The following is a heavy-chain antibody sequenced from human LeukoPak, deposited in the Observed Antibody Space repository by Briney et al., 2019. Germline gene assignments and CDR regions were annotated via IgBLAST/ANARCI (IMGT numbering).Heavy chain of an antibody. D-gene: IGHD6-13*01. Sequence: GGSLRLSCAASGFSFSAFAMYWVRQAPGKGPEWVALIRYDGINKNYGDSVKGRFTISRDNSKNMLYLQMNSLRAEDTAVYYCVKTGSGWYGDYWGQGARVIVSS. J-gene: IGHJ4*02. CDR1: GFSFSAFA. CDR3: VKTGSGWYGDY. V-gene: IGHV3-30*02. CDR2: IRYDGINK.